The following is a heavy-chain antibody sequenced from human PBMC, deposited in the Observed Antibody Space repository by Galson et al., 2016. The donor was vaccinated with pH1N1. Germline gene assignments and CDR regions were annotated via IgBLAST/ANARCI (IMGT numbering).Heavy chain of an antibody. V-gene: IGHV1-46*01. Sequence: SVKVSCKASGYTFTKEYIHWVRQAPGQGLEWMGVIDPSNGGTTYSQKFQGLVTMTRDTSTSTFSMELSSLKSEDTAVYYCTRDLGRLRDYWGQGTLVTVSS. CDR3: TRDLGRLRDY. J-gene: IGHJ4*02. D-gene: IGHD1-26*01. CDR2: IDPSNGGT. CDR1: GYTFTKEY.